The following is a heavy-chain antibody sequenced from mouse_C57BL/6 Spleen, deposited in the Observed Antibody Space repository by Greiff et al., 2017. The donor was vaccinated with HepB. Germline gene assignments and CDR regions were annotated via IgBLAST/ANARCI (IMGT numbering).Heavy chain of an antibody. D-gene: IGHD1-1*01. CDR3: ARLEELDYYGSSYDWYFDV. CDR1: GYTFTSYT. J-gene: IGHJ1*03. V-gene: IGHV1-4*01. Sequence: QVQLQQSGAELARPGASVKMSCKASGYTFTSYTMHWVKQRPGQGLEWIGYINPSSGYTKSNQKFKDKATLTADKSSSTAYMQLSSLTSEDSAVYYCARLEELDYYGSSYDWYFDVWGTGTTVTVSS. CDR2: INPSSGYT.